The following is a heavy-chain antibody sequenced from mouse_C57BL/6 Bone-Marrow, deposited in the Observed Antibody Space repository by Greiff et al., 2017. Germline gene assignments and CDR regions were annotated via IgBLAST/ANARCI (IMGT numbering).Heavy chain of an antibody. CDR1: GYTFTDYE. V-gene: IGHV1-15*01. CDR2: IDPETGGT. J-gene: IGHJ1*03. CDR3: TRPLRWYFDV. Sequence: VKLQQSGAELVRPGASVTLSCKASGYTFTDYEMHWVKQTPVHGLEWIGAIDPETGGTAYNQKFKGKAILTADKSSSTAYMELRSLTSEDSAVYYCTRPLRWYFDVWGTGTTVTVSS.